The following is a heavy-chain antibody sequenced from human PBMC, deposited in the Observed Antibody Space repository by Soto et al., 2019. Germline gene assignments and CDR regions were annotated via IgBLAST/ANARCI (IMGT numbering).Heavy chain of an antibody. V-gene: IGHV4-4*02. Sequence: QVQLQESGPGLVMPSGTLSLTCAVSGGSISSSNWWRWVRQPPGKGLEWIGEIYHSGSTNYNPSLKSRVTISVDKSKNQFSLKLSSVTAADTAVYYCARDPSITGTRRNVIRYGMDVWGQGTTVTVSS. J-gene: IGHJ6*02. CDR3: ARDPSITGTRRNVIRYGMDV. CDR1: GGSISSSNW. CDR2: IYHSGST. D-gene: IGHD1-7*01.